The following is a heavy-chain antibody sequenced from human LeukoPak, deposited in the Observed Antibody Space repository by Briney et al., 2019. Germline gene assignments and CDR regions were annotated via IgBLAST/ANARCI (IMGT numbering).Heavy chain of an antibody. D-gene: IGHD1-26*01. CDR1: GGSISSSSYY. Sequence: SETLSLTCTVSGGSISSSSYYWGWIRQPPGQGLEWIGSIYYSGSTYYNPSLKSRVTISVDTSKNQFSLKLSSVTAADTAVYYCARHSIGATTDFDYWGQGTLVTVSS. J-gene: IGHJ4*02. CDR3: ARHSIGATTDFDY. V-gene: IGHV4-39*01. CDR2: IYYSGST.